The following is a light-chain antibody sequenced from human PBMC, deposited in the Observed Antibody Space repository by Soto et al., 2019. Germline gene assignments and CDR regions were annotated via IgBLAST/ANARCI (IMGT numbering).Light chain of an antibody. CDR3: SSYTSSSTSPYV. Sequence: QSVLTQPASVSGSPGQSITISCTGTSSDVGGYNYVSWYQQHPGKAPKLMIYDVSNRPSGVSNRFSGSKSGNTASLTISGLQAEDEADYDCSSYTSSSTSPYVFGTGTKLTVL. CDR1: SSDVGGYNY. V-gene: IGLV2-14*01. CDR2: DVS. J-gene: IGLJ1*01.